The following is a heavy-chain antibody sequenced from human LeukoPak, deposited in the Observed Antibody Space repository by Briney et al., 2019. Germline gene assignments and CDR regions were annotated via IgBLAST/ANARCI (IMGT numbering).Heavy chain of an antibody. CDR3: AASSDAPGNY. CDR1: GFTFSSYS. CDR2: ISSSSSYI. Sequence: SGGSLRLSCAASGFTFSSYSMNWVRQAPGKGLEWVSSISSSSSYIYYADSVKGRFTISRDNAKNSLYLQMNSLRAEDTAVYYCAASSDAPGNYWGQGTLVTVSS. V-gene: IGHV3-21*01. D-gene: IGHD2-2*01. J-gene: IGHJ4*02.